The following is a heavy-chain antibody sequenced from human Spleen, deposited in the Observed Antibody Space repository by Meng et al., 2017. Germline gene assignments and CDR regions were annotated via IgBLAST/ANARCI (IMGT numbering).Heavy chain of an antibody. CDR3: ARGAGYDYVWGSHRYPRFDY. CDR2: IYHSGST. V-gene: IGHV4-38-2*02. J-gene: IGHJ4*02. D-gene: IGHD3-16*02. Sequence: SETLSLTCTVSGYSISSGYHWGWIRQPPGKGLEWIGSIYHSGSTYYNPSLKSRVTISVDTSKNQFPMKLSSVTAADTAVYYCARGAGYDYVWGSHRYPRFDYWGQGTLVTVSS. CDR1: GYSISSGYH.